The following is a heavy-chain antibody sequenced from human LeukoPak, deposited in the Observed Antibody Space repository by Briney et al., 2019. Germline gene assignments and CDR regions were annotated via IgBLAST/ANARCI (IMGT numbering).Heavy chain of an antibody. J-gene: IGHJ3*01. D-gene: IGHD5-24*01. Sequence: PGGSLRLSCAASGFTFNTFPMDWVRQAPGKGLEWVSAISGSGNFIYYTDSVKGRFTISRDNSKNTLYLQMNSLRAEDTAVYYCARQIVQEKAFDLWGQGTLVTDSS. V-gene: IGHV3-23*01. CDR2: ISGSGNFI. CDR1: GFTFNTFP. CDR3: ARQIVQEKAFDL.